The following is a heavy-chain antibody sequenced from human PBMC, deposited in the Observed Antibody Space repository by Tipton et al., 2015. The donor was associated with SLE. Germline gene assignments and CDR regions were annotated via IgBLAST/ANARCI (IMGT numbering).Heavy chain of an antibody. CDR2: IYYSGST. V-gene: IGHV4-59*08. Sequence: TLSLTCTVSGGSISSDYWSWIRQPPGKGLGWIGYIYYSGSTNYNPSPKSRVTISVDTSKNQFSLKLSSVTAADTAVYYCARRAVVVPAAIEEYYFDYWGQGTLVTVSS. J-gene: IGHJ4*02. D-gene: IGHD2-2*02. CDR3: ARRAVVVPAAIEEYYFDY. CDR1: GGSISSDY.